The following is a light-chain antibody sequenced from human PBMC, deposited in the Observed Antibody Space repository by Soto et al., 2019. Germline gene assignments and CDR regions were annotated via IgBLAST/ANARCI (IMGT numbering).Light chain of an antibody. CDR3: QQRFDRPTIT. CDR1: QSVSIN. CDR2: AAS. Sequence: EIVMTQSPATLSVSPGERATLSCRASQSVSINLAWYQQKPGQAPRLLVSAASNRAAGIPARFSGSGSGTDFTLTISSVEPEDFGVFYCQQRFDRPTITFGQGTRLEIK. J-gene: IGKJ5*01. V-gene: IGKV3-11*01.